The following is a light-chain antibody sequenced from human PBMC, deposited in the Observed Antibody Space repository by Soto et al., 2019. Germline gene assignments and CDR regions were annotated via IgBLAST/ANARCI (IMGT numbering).Light chain of an antibody. CDR1: QSVSSY. Sequence: IGLAQSPCTLSLSPGERATLSCRASQSVSSYLAWYQQKPGQAPRLLIYGASTRATGIPARFSGSGSGTDTTLTINSLEPEDFAVYYCQQRNVWPPITFGQGTRLEIK. CDR3: QQRNVWPPIT. V-gene: IGKV3-11*01. J-gene: IGKJ5*01. CDR2: GAS.